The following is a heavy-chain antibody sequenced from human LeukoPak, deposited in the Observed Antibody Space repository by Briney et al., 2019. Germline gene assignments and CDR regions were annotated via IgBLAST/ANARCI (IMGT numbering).Heavy chain of an antibody. Sequence: GGSLRLSCAASGFTFSSSAMSWVRQAPGKGLEWVSYISSSSSYTNYADSVKGRFTISRDNAKNSLYLQMNSLRAEDTAVYYCARAPPGLYDSSGPAGYWGQGTLVTVSS. CDR3: ARAPPGLYDSSGPAGY. V-gene: IGHV3-21*05. J-gene: IGHJ4*02. D-gene: IGHD3-22*01. CDR2: ISSSSSYT. CDR1: GFTFSSSA.